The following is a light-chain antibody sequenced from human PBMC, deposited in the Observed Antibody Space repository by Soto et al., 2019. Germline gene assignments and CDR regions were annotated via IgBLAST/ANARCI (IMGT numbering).Light chain of an antibody. Sequence: EIVLTQSPDTLSLSPGDRATLSCRASQSISSSNLAWYQQKPGQPPRLLVYAVSNRAAGIPDRFSGSGSRTDFTLTITRLEPEDFAVYYCQQYGTSPTFGQGTKLEI. J-gene: IGKJ2*01. CDR1: QSISSSN. CDR2: AVS. CDR3: QQYGTSPT. V-gene: IGKV3-20*01.